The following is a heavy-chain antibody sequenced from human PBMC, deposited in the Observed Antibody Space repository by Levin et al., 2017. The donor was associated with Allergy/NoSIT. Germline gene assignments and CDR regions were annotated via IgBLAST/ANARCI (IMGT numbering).Heavy chain of an antibody. CDR1: GFTFSSYG. CDR3: ARDPAGTMSSGFDY. CDR2: IWYDGSNK. Sequence: QAGGSLRLSCAASGFTFSSYGMHWVRQAPGKGLEWVAVIWYDGSNKYYADSVKGRFTISRDNSKNTLYLQMNSLRAEDTAVYYCARDPAGTMSSGFDYWGQGTLVTVSS. J-gene: IGHJ4*02. D-gene: IGHD6-13*01. V-gene: IGHV3-33*01.